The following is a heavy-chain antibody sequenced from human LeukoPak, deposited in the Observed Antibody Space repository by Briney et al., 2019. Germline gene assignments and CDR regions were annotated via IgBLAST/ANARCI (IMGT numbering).Heavy chain of an antibody. Sequence: SGGSLRLSCAASGFTFSSYAMSWVRQAPGKGLEWVSSISGSDGTTYYADSVKGRFTISRDNSKNTLYLQMNSLRAEDTAVYYCAKGGAYYDFWSGYYDENWFDPWGQGTLVTVSS. V-gene: IGHV3-23*01. CDR1: GFTFSSYA. CDR3: AKGGAYYDFWSGYYDENWFDP. J-gene: IGHJ5*02. CDR2: ISGSDGTT. D-gene: IGHD3-3*01.